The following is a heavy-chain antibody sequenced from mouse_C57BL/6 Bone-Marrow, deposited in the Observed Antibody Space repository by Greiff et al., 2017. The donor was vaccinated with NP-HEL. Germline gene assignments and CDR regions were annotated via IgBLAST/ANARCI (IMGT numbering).Heavy chain of an antibody. CDR1: GYTFTSYW. CDR3: ARPHYYGSSYPWFAY. Sequence: QVQLQQPGAELVKPGASVKLSCKASGYTFTSYWMHWVKQRPGRGLEWIGRIDPNSGGTKYNEKFKSKATLTVDKPSSTAYMQLSSLTSEDSAVYYCARPHYYGSSYPWFAYWGQGTLVTVSA. V-gene: IGHV1-72*01. CDR2: IDPNSGGT. D-gene: IGHD1-1*01. J-gene: IGHJ3*01.